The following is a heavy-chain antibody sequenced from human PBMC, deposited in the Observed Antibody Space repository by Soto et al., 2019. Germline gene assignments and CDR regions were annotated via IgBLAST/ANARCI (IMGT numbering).Heavy chain of an antibody. CDR3: ARGSPRYRYSGSYVVGAFDI. D-gene: IGHD1-26*01. CDR1: GFTFSRYE. V-gene: IGHV3-48*03. J-gene: IGHJ3*02. CDR2: ISSRGSNI. Sequence: PGGALRLSWAASGFTFSRYERNWVRQAPGKGLEVVSYISSRGSNIDYADYVKGRFTISRDNDKNSLYLQMNSLRAEDTAVYYCARGSPRYRYSGSYVVGAFDIWGQGTMVTVSS.